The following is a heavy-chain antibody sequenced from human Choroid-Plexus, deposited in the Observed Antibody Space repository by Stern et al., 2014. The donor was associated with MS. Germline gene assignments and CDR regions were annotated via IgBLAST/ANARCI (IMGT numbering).Heavy chain of an antibody. J-gene: IGHJ5*02. Sequence: VQLVESGGGVVKPGGPLSLSCVASGFTLGSCAMHWVRQAPGKGLEWVAGVSYDGSNEYYADSVKGRFTISRDNSQNTLYMQMSSLRPEDTAVYYCAKDRQYLTYFFDHWGQGSLVTVSS. CDR3: AKDRQYLTYFFDH. D-gene: IGHD2/OR15-2a*01. CDR1: GFTLGSCA. CDR2: VSYDGSNE. V-gene: IGHV3-30*18.